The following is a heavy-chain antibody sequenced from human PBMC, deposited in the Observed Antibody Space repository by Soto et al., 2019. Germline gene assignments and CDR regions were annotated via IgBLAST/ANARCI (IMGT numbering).Heavy chain of an antibody. J-gene: IGHJ6*02. Sequence: GGSLRLSCAASGFTFDDYAMHWVRQAPGKGLEWVSGISWNSGSIGYADSVKGRFTISRDNAKNSLYLQMNSLRAEDTALYYCAKDTGSSPSYYYGMDVWGQGXTVTV. V-gene: IGHV3-9*01. CDR2: ISWNSGSI. D-gene: IGHD6-13*01. CDR3: AKDTGSSPSYYYGMDV. CDR1: GFTFDDYA.